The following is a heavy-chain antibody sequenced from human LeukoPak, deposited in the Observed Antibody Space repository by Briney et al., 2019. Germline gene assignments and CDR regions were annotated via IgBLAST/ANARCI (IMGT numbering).Heavy chain of an antibody. J-gene: IGHJ4*02. Sequence: GGSLRLSCAASGFTFSSYAMHWVRQAPGKGLEWVAVISYDGSNKYYADSVKGRFTISRDNSKNTLYLQMNSLRAEDTAVYYCARGQSIAAAGIGYWGQGTLVTVSS. D-gene: IGHD6-13*01. CDR1: GFTFSSYA. CDR2: ISYDGSNK. V-gene: IGHV3-30-3*01. CDR3: ARGQSIAAAGIGY.